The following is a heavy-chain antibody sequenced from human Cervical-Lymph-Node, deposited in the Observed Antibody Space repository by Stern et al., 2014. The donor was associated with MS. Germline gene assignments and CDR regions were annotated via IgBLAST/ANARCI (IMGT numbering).Heavy chain of an antibody. Sequence: QMQLVQSGSELKKPGASVQVSCKASGYTFTSYAIHLVRQAPGQGLQWMGWINTQTGNPTYAQGFTGHFVFSLDTSVNKAYLQISSLKPEDTAVYYCARAYSSGYYYFDSWGQGTLVTVSS. CDR1: GYTFTSYA. CDR3: ARAYSSGYYYFDS. V-gene: IGHV7-4-1*02. D-gene: IGHD6-19*01. J-gene: IGHJ4*02. CDR2: INTQTGNP.